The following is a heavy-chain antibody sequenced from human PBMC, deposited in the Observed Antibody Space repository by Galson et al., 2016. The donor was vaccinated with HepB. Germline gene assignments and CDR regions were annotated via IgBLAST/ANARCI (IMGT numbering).Heavy chain of an antibody. J-gene: IGHJ4*02. CDR2: ISRSSTTI. CDR3: AGDRGSFHYLDS. Sequence: SLRLSCAASGFTFSSYYMNWVRQALGKGLEWVSYISRSSTTIYYADSVKGRFTITRDNAKNSLYLQMNSLRAEETAVYYWAGDRGSFHYLDSWGQGALVTVSS. V-gene: IGHV3-48*04. CDR1: GFTFSSYY. D-gene: IGHD1-26*01.